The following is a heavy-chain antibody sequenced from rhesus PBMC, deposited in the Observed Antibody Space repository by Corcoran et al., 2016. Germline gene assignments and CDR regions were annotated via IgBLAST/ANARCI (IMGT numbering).Heavy chain of an antibody. CDR3: ARDEYCSSTYCSSSFDY. Sequence: QVQLQESGPGVVKPSETLSLTCAVSGGSISDSYRWSGIRQPPGKGLEWIGYIYGSSTSTNYNPSLKSRVTISKDTFKNQFSLKLSSVTAADTAVYYCARDEYCSSTYCSSSFDYWGQGVLVTVSS. J-gene: IGHJ4*01. D-gene: IGHD2-15*01. CDR1: GGSISDSYR. CDR2: IYGSSTST. V-gene: IGHV4S10*01.